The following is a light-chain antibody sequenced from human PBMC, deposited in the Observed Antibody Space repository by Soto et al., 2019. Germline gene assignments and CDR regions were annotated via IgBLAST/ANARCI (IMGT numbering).Light chain of an antibody. J-gene: IGLJ2*01. CDR2: EVS. CDR3: STYTSSITLV. CDR1: SSDVGDFEC. Sequence: QSVLTQPASVSGSPGQSITISCTGTSSDVGDFECVSWYQQHPGKDPKLMIYEVSDRPSGVSNRFSGSKSGDTASLTISGLQAEDEADYYCSTYTSSITLVFGGGTKLTVL. V-gene: IGLV2-14*01.